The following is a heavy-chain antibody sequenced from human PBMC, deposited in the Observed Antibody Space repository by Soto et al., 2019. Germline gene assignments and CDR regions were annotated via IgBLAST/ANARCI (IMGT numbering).Heavy chain of an antibody. Sequence: ASETLSLTCTVSGGSISTRSSYWGWIRQPPGKGLEWIGSIYYIGNTYYNPSLKSRVAISIDSSKTRFSLNLNSVTTADTAVYYCASLYFRSSNCYRNAIDYSSQGTLVTVFS. CDR2: IYYIGNT. CDR1: GGSISTRSSY. CDR3: ASLYFRSSNCYRNAIDY. D-gene: IGHD2-2*01. V-gene: IGHV4-39*02. J-gene: IGHJ4*02.